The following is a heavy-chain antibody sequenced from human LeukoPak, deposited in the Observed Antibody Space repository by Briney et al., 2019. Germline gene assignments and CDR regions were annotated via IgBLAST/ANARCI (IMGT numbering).Heavy chain of an antibody. D-gene: IGHD3-10*01. Sequence: AVKVSCKASGGTFSSYAISWVRQAPVQGLEWMGGIIPIFGTANYAQKLQGRVTMTTDTSTSTAYMELRSLRSDDTAVYYCARVFYGSGSYRYYFDYWGQGTLVTVSS. V-gene: IGHV1-69*05. CDR1: GGTFSSYA. J-gene: IGHJ4*02. CDR3: ARVFYGSGSYRYYFDY. CDR2: IIPIFGTA.